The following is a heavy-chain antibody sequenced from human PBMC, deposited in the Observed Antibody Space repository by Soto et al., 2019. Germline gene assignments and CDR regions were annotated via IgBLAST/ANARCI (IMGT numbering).Heavy chain of an antibody. CDR2: IDGSGTTK. CDR1: GFTFNDFE. D-gene: IGHD3-10*01. CDR3: AGGFGRFNY. Sequence: EVQLLESGGGLVQPGGSLRLSCGASGFTFNDFEMNWVRQAPGKGLEWLAYIDGSGTTKKYADSVRGRFTISRDNPNNSLFLQMSSLSAADTAIYYCAGGFGRFNYWGQGTLVSVSS. V-gene: IGHV3-48*03. J-gene: IGHJ4*02.